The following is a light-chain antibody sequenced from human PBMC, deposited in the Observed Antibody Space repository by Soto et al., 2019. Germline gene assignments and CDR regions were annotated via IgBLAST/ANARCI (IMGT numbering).Light chain of an antibody. Sequence: QTVLTHPHSASRTPGNRVTIFCSGSSSNIGRNTVNWYQQVPATAPKLLIYTNTHRPSGVPARSSGSKSGTSASPAIIGLQSEDEADYYCAAWDDGLNGSVFGAGTKVTAL. V-gene: IGLV1-44*01. J-gene: IGLJ1*01. CDR1: SSNIGRNT. CDR2: TNT. CDR3: AAWDDGLNGSV.